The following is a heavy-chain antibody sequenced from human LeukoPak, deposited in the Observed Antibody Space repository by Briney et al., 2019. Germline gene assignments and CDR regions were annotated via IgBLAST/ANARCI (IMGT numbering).Heavy chain of an antibody. CDR3: ARGIVPAAMGY. V-gene: IGHV3-11*06. J-gene: IGHJ4*02. CDR2: ISSSGSYA. Sequence: GGSLRLSCAASRFTFSDYYMSWVRQAPGKGLEWVSYISSSGSYANYADSVKGRFTIPRDNAKNSLYLQMNSLRAEDTAVYFCARGIVPAAMGYWGQGTLVTVSS. CDR1: RFTFSDYY. D-gene: IGHD2-2*01.